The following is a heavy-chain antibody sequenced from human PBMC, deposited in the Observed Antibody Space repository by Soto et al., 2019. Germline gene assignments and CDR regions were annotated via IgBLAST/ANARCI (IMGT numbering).Heavy chain of an antibody. V-gene: IGHV1-18*01. CDR3: ASEPFGVHSSWFER. CDR1: GYTFTTYS. Sequence: QVQLVQSGTEVKKPGASVKVSCKSSGYTFTTYSIAWVRHATGGDLEWMGWISPYNGNINYAQMFQGRVTMTTDTSTNTAYMELRSLRSDDTAVYYCASEPFGVHSSWFERWGQGALGTVSS. D-gene: IGHD6-13*01. J-gene: IGHJ5*02. CDR2: ISPYNGNI.